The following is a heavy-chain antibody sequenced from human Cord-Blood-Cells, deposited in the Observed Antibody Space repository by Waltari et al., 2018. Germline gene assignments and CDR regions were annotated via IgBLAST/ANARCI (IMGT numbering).Heavy chain of an antibody. V-gene: IGHV4-34*01. J-gene: IGHJ5*02. Sequence: QVQLQQWGAGLLKPSETLSLTCAVYGGSFSGYYWSWIRQPPGKGLEWIGEINHSGSTTYNPSLKGRVTISVDTSKNQFSLKLSSVTAADTAVYYCARGYNWNYNWFDPWGQGTLVTVSS. D-gene: IGHD1-7*01. CDR2: INHSGST. CDR3: ARGYNWNYNWFDP. CDR1: GGSFSGYY.